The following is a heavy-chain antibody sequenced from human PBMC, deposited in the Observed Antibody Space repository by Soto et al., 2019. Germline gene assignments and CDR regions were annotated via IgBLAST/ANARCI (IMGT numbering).Heavy chain of an antibody. J-gene: IGHJ3*02. Sequence: GGSLRLSCAASGFTFSSYSMNWVRQAPGKGLEWVSSISSSSSYIYYADSVKGRFTISRDNAKNSLYLQMNSLRAEDTAVYYCARRRFLEWLPNDAFDIWGQGTMVTVSS. CDR2: ISSSSSYI. CDR1: GFTFSSYS. V-gene: IGHV3-21*01. CDR3: ARRRFLEWLPNDAFDI. D-gene: IGHD3-3*01.